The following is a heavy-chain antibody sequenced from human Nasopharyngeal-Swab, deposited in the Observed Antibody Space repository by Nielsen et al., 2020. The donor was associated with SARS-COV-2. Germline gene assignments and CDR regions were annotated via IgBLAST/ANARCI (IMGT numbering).Heavy chain of an antibody. J-gene: IGHJ5*02. Sequence: ASVKVSCKASGYTFTSYGISWVRQAPGQGLEWMGWISAYNGNTNYAQKLQSRVTMTTDTSTSTAYMELRSLRSDDTAVYYCARVYGIAAKNWFDPWGQGTLVTVSS. V-gene: IGHV1-18*01. CDR2: ISAYNGNT. D-gene: IGHD6-13*01. CDR1: GYTFTSYG. CDR3: ARVYGIAAKNWFDP.